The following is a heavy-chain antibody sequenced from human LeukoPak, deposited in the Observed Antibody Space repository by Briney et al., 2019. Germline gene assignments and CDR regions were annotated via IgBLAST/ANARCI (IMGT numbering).Heavy chain of an antibody. CDR2: ISSNGGST. Sequence: PGGSLRLSCATSGFTFSSYAMHWVRQAPGKGLEYVSAISSNGGSTYYANSVKGRFTISRDNSKNTLYLQMGSLRAKDMAVYYCARAPRYFDWLLYDYWGQGTLVTVSS. J-gene: IGHJ4*02. CDR3: ARAPRYFDWLLYDY. V-gene: IGHV3-64*01. CDR1: GFTFSSYA. D-gene: IGHD3-9*01.